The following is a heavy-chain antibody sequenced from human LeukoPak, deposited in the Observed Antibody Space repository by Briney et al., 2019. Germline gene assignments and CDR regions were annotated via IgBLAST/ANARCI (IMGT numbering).Heavy chain of an antibody. J-gene: IGHJ4*02. D-gene: IGHD1-26*01. Sequence: PGGSLRLSCAASGVTFSSYGMHWVRQAPGKGLEWVAVIWYDGSNKYYADSVKGRFTISRDNSKNTLYLQTNSLRAEDTAVDYCARDRQWDPFDYWAQGTLVTVSS. CDR2: IWYDGSNK. CDR3: ARDRQWDPFDY. CDR1: GVTFSSYG. V-gene: IGHV3-33*01.